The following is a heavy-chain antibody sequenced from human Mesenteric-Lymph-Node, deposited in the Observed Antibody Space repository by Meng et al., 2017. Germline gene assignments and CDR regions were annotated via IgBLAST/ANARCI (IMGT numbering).Heavy chain of an antibody. V-gene: IGHV1-18*01. D-gene: IGHD3-16*02. CDR2: ISAYNGNT. Sequence: ASVKVSCKASGHTFTSSGISWVRQAPGQGLEWMRWISAYNGNTNYAQKLQGRVTMTTDTSTSTAYMELRSLRSDDTAVYYCARVPFGGVIVSRDDAFDIWGQGTMVTVSS. CDR1: GHTFTSSG. CDR3: ARVPFGGVIVSRDDAFDI. J-gene: IGHJ3*02.